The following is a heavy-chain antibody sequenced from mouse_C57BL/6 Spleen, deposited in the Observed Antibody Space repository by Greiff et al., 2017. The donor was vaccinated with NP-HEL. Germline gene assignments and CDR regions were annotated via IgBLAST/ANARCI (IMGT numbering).Heavy chain of an antibody. Sequence: EVQRVESGGGLVKPGGSLKLSCAASGFTFSSYAMSWVRQTPEKRLEWVATISDGGSYTYYPDNVKGRFTISRDNAKNNLYLQMSHLKSEDTAMYYCARETTCFDYWGQGTTLTVSS. CDR3: ARETTCFDY. D-gene: IGHD2-12*01. CDR1: GFTFSSYA. J-gene: IGHJ2*01. V-gene: IGHV5-4*01. CDR2: ISDGGSYT.